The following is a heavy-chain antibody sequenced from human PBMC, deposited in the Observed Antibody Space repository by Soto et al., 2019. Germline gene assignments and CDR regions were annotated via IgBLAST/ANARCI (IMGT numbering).Heavy chain of an antibody. CDR3: AKWGFGEVLRLYYYYGMDV. Sequence: PGGSLRLSCVVSGFTFSSYAMSWVRQAPGKGLEWVSAISGSGGSTYYADSVKGRFTISRDNSKNTLYLQMNSLRAEDTAVYYCAKWGFGEVLRLYYYYGMDVWGQGTTVTVSS. D-gene: IGHD3-10*01. CDR1: GFTFSSYA. J-gene: IGHJ6*02. CDR2: ISGSGGST. V-gene: IGHV3-23*01.